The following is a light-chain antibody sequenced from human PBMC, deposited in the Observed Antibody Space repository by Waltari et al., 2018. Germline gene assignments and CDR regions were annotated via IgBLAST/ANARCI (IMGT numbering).Light chain of an antibody. CDR3: QQSYNTPLS. V-gene: IGKV1-39*01. J-gene: IGKJ4*01. Sequence: DIQMTQSPSSLSASVGDRVTITCRARQSVSNYLNWYQQQPGKAPKLLIYTTSNLQSGVPSRFSGSGSGTDFTLTISSLQLEDLATYYCQQSYNTPLSFGGGTKVEIK. CDR1: QSVSNY. CDR2: TTS.